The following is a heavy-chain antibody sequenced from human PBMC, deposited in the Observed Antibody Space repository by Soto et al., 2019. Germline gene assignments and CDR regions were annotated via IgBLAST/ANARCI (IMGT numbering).Heavy chain of an antibody. CDR2: IYYSGST. D-gene: IGHD3-22*01. Sequence: LSLTCTVSGGSISSYYWSWIRQPPGKGLEWIGYIYYSGSTNYNPSLKSRVTISVDTSKNQFSLKLSSVTAADTAVYYCASSTTYYYDSSGYYYEYYFDYWGQGTLVTVSS. CDR1: GGSISSYY. CDR3: ASSTTYYYDSSGYYYEYYFDY. V-gene: IGHV4-59*01. J-gene: IGHJ4*02.